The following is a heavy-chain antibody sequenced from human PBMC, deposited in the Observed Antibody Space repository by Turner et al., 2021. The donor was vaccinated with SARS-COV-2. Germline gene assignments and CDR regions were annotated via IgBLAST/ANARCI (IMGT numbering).Heavy chain of an antibody. CDR2: IIPILGIA. CDR1: GYTFTSYY. Sequence: QVQLVQSGAEVKKPGASVKVSCKASGYTFTSYYIHWVRQAPGQGLEWMGRIIPILGIANYAQKFQGRVTITADKSTSTAYMELSSLRSEDTAVYYCARINSGGFDYWGQGTLVTVSS. J-gene: IGHJ4*02. D-gene: IGHD3-10*01. CDR3: ARINSGGFDY. V-gene: IGHV1-69*09.